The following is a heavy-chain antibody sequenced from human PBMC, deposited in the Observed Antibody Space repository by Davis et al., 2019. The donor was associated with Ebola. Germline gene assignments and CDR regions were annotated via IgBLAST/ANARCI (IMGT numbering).Heavy chain of an antibody. CDR2: INHSGST. Sequence: PSETLSLTCAVYGGSFSGYYWSWIRQPPGKGLEWIGEINHSGSTNYNPSLKSRVTISVDTSKNQFSLKLSSVTAADTAVYYCARGRDIVVVVAATGSWFDPWGQGTLVTVSS. CDR3: ARGRDIVVVVAATGSWFDP. CDR1: GGSFSGYY. D-gene: IGHD2-15*01. J-gene: IGHJ5*02. V-gene: IGHV4-34*01.